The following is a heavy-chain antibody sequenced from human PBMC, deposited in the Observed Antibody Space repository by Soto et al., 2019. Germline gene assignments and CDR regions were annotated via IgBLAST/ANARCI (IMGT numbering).Heavy chain of an antibody. J-gene: IGHJ5*02. CDR2: IYHSGST. Sequence: NPSETLSLTCAVSGGSISSSNWWSWVRQPPGKGLEWIGEIYHSGSTNYNPSLKSRVTISVDKSKNQFSLKLSSVTAADTAVYYCARGITMVRGVIDWFDPWGQGTLVTVSS. CDR1: GGSISSSNW. D-gene: IGHD3-10*01. V-gene: IGHV4-4*02. CDR3: ARGITMVRGVIDWFDP.